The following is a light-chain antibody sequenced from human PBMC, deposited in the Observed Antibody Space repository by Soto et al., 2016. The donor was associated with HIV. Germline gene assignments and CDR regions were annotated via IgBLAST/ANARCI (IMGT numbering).Light chain of an antibody. V-gene: IGLV3-21*03. J-gene: IGLJ2*01. CDR1: NIGSKS. Sequence: SYELTQPPSVSVAPGKTARITCGGNNIGSKSVSWYQQKPGQAPVLVVYDDSDRPSGIPDRFSGSNSGNTATLTISRVEAGSEADYYCQAWDTSSDVVFGGGTKLTVL. CDR3: QAWDTSSDVV. CDR2: DDS.